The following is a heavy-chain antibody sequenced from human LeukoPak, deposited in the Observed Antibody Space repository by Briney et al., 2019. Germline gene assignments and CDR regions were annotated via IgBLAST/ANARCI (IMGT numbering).Heavy chain of an antibody. CDR2: IRYDGSNK. J-gene: IGHJ1*01. CDR1: GFTFSSYG. V-gene: IGHV3-30*02. CDR3: AKDLTRFSIEAAGGD. Sequence: PGGSLRLSCAASGFTFSSYGMHWVRQAPGKGLEWVAFIRYDGSNKYYADSVKGRFTISRDNSKKTLYLQMNSLRAEDTAVYYCAKDLTRFSIEAAGGDWGQGTLVTVS. D-gene: IGHD6-13*01.